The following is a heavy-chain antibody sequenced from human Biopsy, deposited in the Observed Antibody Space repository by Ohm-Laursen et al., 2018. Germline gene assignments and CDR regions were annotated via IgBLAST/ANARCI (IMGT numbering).Heavy chain of an antibody. CDR3: ARVRVWADSEGAFDP. D-gene: IGHD1-26*01. CDR2: LTGSGGST. Sequence: SLRLSCAASGFTFSSYAMSWVRQPPGKGLEWVSSLTGSGGSTYYADSVKGRFTISRDNSKNTLSLQMNSLRAEDTAVYYCARVRVWADSEGAFDPWGQGTMVTVSS. CDR1: GFTFSSYA. V-gene: IGHV3-23*01. J-gene: IGHJ3*01.